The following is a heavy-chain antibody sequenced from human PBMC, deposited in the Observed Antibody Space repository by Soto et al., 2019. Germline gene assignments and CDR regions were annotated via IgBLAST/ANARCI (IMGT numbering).Heavy chain of an antibody. CDR1: GYTVTGYY. CDR3: ARMIAASGHYGMDV. D-gene: IGHD2-15*01. CDR2: INPNSGGT. V-gene: IGHV1-2*04. Sequence: QVQLVQSGAEVKKPGASVKVSCKASGYTVTGYYIQWVRQAPGQGLEWMGWINPNSGGTNYAQKFQGWVTMTRDTSISTVYMEVSRLTDDDTAVYYCARMIAASGHYGMDVWRQGTTVTVSS. J-gene: IGHJ6*02.